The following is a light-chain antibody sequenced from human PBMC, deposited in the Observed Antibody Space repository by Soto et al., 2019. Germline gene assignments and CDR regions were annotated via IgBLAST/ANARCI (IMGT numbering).Light chain of an antibody. J-gene: IGLJ3*02. CDR2: EGS. V-gene: IGLV2-23*01. Sequence: QSVLTQPASVSGSPGQSITISCIGTSSDIGNYNLVSWYQQHPGKAPKLVIYEGSKRPSGVSNRFSGSKSGNTASLTISGLQAEDEADYYCCSYAGSTTWVFGGGTKVTVL. CDR3: CSYAGSTTWV. CDR1: SSDIGNYNL.